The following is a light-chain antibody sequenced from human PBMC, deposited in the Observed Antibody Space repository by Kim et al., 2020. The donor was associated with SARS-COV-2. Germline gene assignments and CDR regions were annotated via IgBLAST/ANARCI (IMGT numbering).Light chain of an antibody. CDR1: QDISKY. CDR3: QQYDSFPLT. J-gene: IGKJ4*01. Sequence: DIQMTQSPSSLSASVGDRVTITCRATQDISKYLAWFQQKPGQAPKSLIYAASSLQSGVPSKFSDSGSGTDFALTINNLQPEDFATYYCQQYDSFPLTFGGGTRVDIK. CDR2: AAS. V-gene: IGKV1-16*02.